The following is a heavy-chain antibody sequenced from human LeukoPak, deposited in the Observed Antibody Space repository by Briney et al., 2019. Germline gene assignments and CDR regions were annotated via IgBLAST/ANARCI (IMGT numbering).Heavy chain of an antibody. CDR2: INPNSGDT. CDR1: GYTFTGYY. CDR3: ARDREMATVTDDDLDL. Sequence: SVKVSCKASGYTFTGYYMHWVRQAPGQGLEWMGWINPNSGDTNYAQRFQGRVTMTRDTSTTTAYMELSRLRSDDTAMYYCARDREMATVTDDDLDLWGQGTMVIVSS. J-gene: IGHJ3*01. D-gene: IGHD5-24*01. V-gene: IGHV1-2*02.